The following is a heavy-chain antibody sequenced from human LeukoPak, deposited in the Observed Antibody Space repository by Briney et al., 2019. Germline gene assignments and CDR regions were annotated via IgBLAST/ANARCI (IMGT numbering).Heavy chain of an antibody. Sequence: GGSLTLSCAASGFTFSNAWMSWVRQAPGKGLEWVGRIKSKTDGGTTDYAAPVKGRFTISRDDSKNTLYLQMNSLKTEDTAVYYCTTAPTYYDFWSGYYAFDIWGQGTMVTVSS. CDR1: GFTFSNAW. D-gene: IGHD3-3*01. J-gene: IGHJ3*02. CDR2: IKSKTDGGTT. CDR3: TTAPTYYDFWSGYYAFDI. V-gene: IGHV3-15*01.